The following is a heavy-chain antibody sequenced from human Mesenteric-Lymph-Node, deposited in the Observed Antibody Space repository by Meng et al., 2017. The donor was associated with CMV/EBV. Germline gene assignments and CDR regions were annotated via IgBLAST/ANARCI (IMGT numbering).Heavy chain of an antibody. CDR1: GFSVSSNY. Sequence: GGSLRLSCAASGFSVSSNYMSWVRQAPGKGLEWVSLIYSGGATYYADSVKGRFTISRDNSKNTLYLQMNTLRAEDTAVYYCARVSCPSTSCYWRNWGQGTLVTVSS. CDR3: ARVSCPSTSCYWRN. V-gene: IGHV3-53*01. D-gene: IGHD2-2*01. CDR2: IYSGGAT. J-gene: IGHJ4*02.